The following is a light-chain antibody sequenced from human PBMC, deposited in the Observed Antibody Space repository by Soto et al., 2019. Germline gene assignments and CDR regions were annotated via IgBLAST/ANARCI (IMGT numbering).Light chain of an antibody. J-gene: IGKJ1*01. CDR2: DAT. V-gene: IGKV1-5*01. CDR3: QQYSSYWT. Sequence: IQMTHSPSTLSASEGDRVTITFRASQTISSWLAWYQQKPGKAPKLLIHDATSLESGVPSRFSGSGSGTEFTLTISSLQPDDFATYYCQQYSSYWTFAQGTKVDI. CDR1: QTISSW.